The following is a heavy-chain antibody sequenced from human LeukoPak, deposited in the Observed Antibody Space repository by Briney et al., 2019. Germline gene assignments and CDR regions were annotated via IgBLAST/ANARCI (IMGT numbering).Heavy chain of an antibody. CDR3: ARAYGKIYYDSSGYYRPYYFDY. Sequence: ASVKASCTASGHIFTVDSIHWVRQAPGQGLEWMGWTHLNGGGTYRAQKFQGWVTMTRDTSISTAYMELSRLRSDDTAVYYCARAYGKIYYDSSGYYRPYYFDYWGQGTLVTVSS. D-gene: IGHD3-22*01. J-gene: IGHJ4*02. V-gene: IGHV1-2*04. CDR1: GHIFTVDS. CDR2: THLNGGGT.